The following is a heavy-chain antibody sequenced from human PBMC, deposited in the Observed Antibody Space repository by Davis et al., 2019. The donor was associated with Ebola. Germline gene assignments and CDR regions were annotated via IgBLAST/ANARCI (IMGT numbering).Heavy chain of an antibody. CDR3: ARRVGARSGFDY. J-gene: IGHJ4*02. V-gene: IGHV1-8*02. CDR1: GYTFTTYG. Sequence: ASVQVSCKASGYTFTTYGISWVRQAPGQGLEWMGWINPNSGNTGYAQKFQGRITMTRNISISTADMELSSLRSEDTAVYYCARRVGARSGFDYWGQGSLVTVSS. CDR2: INPNSGNT. D-gene: IGHD1-26*01.